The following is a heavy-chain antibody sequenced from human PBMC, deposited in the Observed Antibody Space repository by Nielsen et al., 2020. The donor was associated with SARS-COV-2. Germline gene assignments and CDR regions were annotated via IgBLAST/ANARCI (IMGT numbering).Heavy chain of an antibody. D-gene: IGHD3-22*01. CDR1: GFTFSDYY. J-gene: IGHJ5*02. CDR3: AKDSYDSSGPVA. CDR2: ISSSGSTI. V-gene: IGHV3-11*01. Sequence: GESLKISCAASGFTFSDYYMSWIRQAPGKGLEWVSYISSSGSTIYYADSVKGRFTISRDNAKNSLYLQMNSLRAEDTAVYYCAKDSYDSSGPVAWGQGTLVTVSS.